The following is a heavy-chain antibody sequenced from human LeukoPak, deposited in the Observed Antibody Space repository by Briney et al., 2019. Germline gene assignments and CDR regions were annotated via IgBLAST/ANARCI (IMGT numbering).Heavy chain of an antibody. V-gene: IGHV5-51*01. CDR2: IYPGDSDT. Sequence: GESLKISCKGSGYSFTSYWIGWGRQMPGKGLEWMGIIYPGDSDTRYSPSFQGQVTISADKSISTAYLQWSSLKASDTAMYYCARHHSYYYDSSGSIPEAFDYWGQGTLVTVSS. J-gene: IGHJ4*02. D-gene: IGHD3-22*01. CDR1: GYSFTSYW. CDR3: ARHHSYYYDSSGSIPEAFDY.